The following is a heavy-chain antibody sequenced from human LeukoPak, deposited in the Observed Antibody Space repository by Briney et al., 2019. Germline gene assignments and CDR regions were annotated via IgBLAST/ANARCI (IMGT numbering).Heavy chain of an antibody. CDR2: INHSGST. D-gene: IGHD6-19*01. Sequence: SETLSLTCAVYGGSFNDYYWSWIRQPPGKGLEWIGEINHSGSTNNNPSLKSRVTISVDTSKNQFSLKLSSVTAADTAVYYCARHRGSGWYFDYWGQGNLVTVSS. V-gene: IGHV4-34*01. CDR3: ARHRGSGWYFDY. CDR1: GGSFNDYY. J-gene: IGHJ4*02.